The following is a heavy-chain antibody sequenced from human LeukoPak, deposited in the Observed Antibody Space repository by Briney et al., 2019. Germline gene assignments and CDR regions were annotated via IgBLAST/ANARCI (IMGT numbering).Heavy chain of an antibody. CDR1: GCTFTGCY. D-gene: IGHD3-22*01. J-gene: IGHJ4*02. CDR2: INPNSGGT. V-gene: IGHV1-2*02. CDR3: ARVDSSGYYYEAGVY. Sequence: GASVKVSCKASGCTFTGCYMHWVRQAPGQGLEWMGWINPNSGGTNYAQKFQGRVTMTRDTSISTAYMELSRLRSDDTAVYYCARVDSSGYYYEAGVYWGQGTLVTVSS.